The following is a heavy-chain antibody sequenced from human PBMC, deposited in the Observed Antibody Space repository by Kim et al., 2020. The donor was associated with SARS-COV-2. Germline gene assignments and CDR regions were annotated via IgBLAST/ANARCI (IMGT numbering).Heavy chain of an antibody. V-gene: IGHV3-48*02. CDR2: INTDSNTK. J-gene: IGHJ4*02. Sequence: GGSLRLSCEPSGFDFSYYSMIWVRLAPGKGLEWVSYINTDSNTKHYADSVKGRFTISRDNAKNLLYLQMNGLRDEDTAVYYCARDNWSDYCGQGTLVTVS. CDR3: ARDNWSDY. D-gene: IGHD3-3*01. CDR1: GFDFSYYS.